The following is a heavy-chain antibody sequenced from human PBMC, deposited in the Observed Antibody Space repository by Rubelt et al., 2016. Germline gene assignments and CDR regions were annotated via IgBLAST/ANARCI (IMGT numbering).Heavy chain of an antibody. CDR1: RTGGYY. V-gene: IGHV4-31*02. D-gene: IGHD3-22*01. CDR3: ARVRYYSSGYYGLPDY. Sequence: RTGGYYWTWLRQHPGKSLEWIGYIYYSGSTYYNPSLKSRVNISVDTSKNQFSRKLTSGTAADTAVYYCARVRYYSSGYYGLPDYWGQGTLVTVSS. CDR2: IYYSGST. J-gene: IGHJ4*02.